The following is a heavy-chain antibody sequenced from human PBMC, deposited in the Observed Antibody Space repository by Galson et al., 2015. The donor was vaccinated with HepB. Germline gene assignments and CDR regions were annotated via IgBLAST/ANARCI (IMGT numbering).Heavy chain of an antibody. CDR1: GFTFSSYG. D-gene: IGHD2-2*01. V-gene: IGHV3-48*02. Sequence: SLRLSCAASGFTFSSYGMNWVRQAPGKGLEWVSYINRDSSIINYAASVQGRFTISRDNAKNSLYLQMNSLRDADTAVSYCARGCSSTSCYVWGQGTTVTVAS. CDR3: ARGCSSTSCYV. J-gene: IGHJ6*02. CDR2: INRDSSII.